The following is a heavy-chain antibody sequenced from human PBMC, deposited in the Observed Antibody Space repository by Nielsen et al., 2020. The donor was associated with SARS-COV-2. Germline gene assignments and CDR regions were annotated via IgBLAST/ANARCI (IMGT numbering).Heavy chain of an antibody. Sequence: GGSLRLSCAASGFTFSDYYMSWIRQAPGKGLEWISYISSRSSIIYYAESVRGRFTISRDNAKSSLYLQMTSLRVEDTAVYYCARKRAVGPTGYEDLWGQGTLVSVSS. D-gene: IGHD3-3*01. CDR3: ARKRAVGPTGYEDL. CDR1: GFTFSDYY. J-gene: IGHJ5*02. V-gene: IGHV3-11*01. CDR2: ISSRSSII.